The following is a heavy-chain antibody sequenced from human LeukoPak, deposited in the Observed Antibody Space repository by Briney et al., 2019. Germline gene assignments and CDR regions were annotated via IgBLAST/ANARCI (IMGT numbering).Heavy chain of an antibody. V-gene: IGHV3-23*01. CDR3: AKDRYQLLLLDY. CDR1: GFTFSSYA. J-gene: IGHJ4*02. Sequence: GGSPRLSCAASGFTFSSYAMSWVRQAPGKGLEWVSAISGSGGSTYYADSVKGRFTISRDNSKNTLYLQMNSLRAEDTAVYYCAKDRYQLLLLDYWGQGTLVTVSS. CDR2: ISGSGGST. D-gene: IGHD2-2*01.